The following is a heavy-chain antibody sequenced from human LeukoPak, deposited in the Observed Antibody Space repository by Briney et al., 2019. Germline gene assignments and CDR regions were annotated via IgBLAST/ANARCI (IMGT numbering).Heavy chain of an antibody. J-gene: IGHJ4*02. CDR1: GFTFSSYA. CDR2: INDNGDGT. CDR3: AKTGQFDY. V-gene: IGHV3-23*01. Sequence: GGSLRLSCAASGFTFSSYAMSWVRQAPGKGLKWVSTINDNGDGTYYADSVKGRFTISRDNSYNTVSLQMNSLRDEDTGVYYCAKTGQFDYWGQGTLVTVSS. D-gene: IGHD3-10*01.